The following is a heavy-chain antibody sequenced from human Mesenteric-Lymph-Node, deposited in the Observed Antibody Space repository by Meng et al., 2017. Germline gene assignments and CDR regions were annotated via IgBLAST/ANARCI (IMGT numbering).Heavy chain of an antibody. CDR1: GFTFSSSW. CDR3: ARAGFYGGNSGYFDQ. CDR2: VNSDGRDA. J-gene: IGHJ4*02. V-gene: IGHV3-74*01. Sequence: GGSLRLSCAASGFTFSSSWMHWVRQAPGNGLVWVSRVNSDGRDATYADSVKGRFTISRDNAKNTLFLQMNSLRAEDTAVYYCARAGFYGGNSGYFDQWGQGTLVTVSS. D-gene: IGHD4-23*01.